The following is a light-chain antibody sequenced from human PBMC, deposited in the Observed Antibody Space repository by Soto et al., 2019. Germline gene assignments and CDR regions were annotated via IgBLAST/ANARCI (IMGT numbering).Light chain of an antibody. Sequence: DIQMTQPPSTLSASVGDRVAITCRASQSITNRLAWYQLKPGKAPKVLIYDALNLESGVPSRFSGSGYGTEFTLTIRSLQPDDFATYCCQHYGGMWTFGQGTKVDIK. CDR1: QSITNR. CDR3: QHYGGMWT. V-gene: IGKV1-5*01. J-gene: IGKJ1*01. CDR2: DAL.